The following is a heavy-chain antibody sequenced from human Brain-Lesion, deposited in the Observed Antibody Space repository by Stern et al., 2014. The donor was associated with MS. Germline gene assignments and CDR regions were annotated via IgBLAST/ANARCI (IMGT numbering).Heavy chain of an antibody. V-gene: IGHV3-21*01. J-gene: IGHJ6*02. D-gene: IGHD2-2*01. CDR3: ARVDCSGTNCFYYYYGMDV. CDR1: GFTFNSYS. CDR2: ISVGTDYI. Sequence: EVQLVESGGGLVKPGGSLRISCEASGFTFNSYSMNWVRQAPGKGLEWVSAISVGTDYIYYADSVKGRFTISRDNAKNSLFLQMNTLRAEDTGVYYCARVDCSGTNCFYYYYGMDVWGQGTTVTVSS.